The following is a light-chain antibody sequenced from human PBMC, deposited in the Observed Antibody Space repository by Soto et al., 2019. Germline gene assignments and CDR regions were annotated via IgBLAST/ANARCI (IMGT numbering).Light chain of an antibody. J-gene: IGKJ1*01. CDR1: ESVTNY. V-gene: IGKV3-20*01. Sequence: TQAPCVLSLSRRERGNLSCRASESVTNYLAWYQQKPGQAPRLLIYGASSRATGIPDRFSGSGSGTDFNITISRLGREDYECYWSHPQAVAFGEGTKVDIK. CDR2: GAS. CDR3: HPQAVA.